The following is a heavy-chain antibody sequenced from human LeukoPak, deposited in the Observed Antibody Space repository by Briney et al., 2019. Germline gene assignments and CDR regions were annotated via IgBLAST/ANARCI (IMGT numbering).Heavy chain of an antibody. CDR2: ISSSSSTI. D-gene: IGHD3-10*01. V-gene: IGHV3-48*01. Sequence: GGSLRLSCAASGFTFSSYNMNWARQAPRKGLEWVPYISSSSSTIYYADSVKGRFTISRDNAKNSLYLQMNSLRAEDTAVYYCARDFRGLSWYFDYWGQGTLVTVSS. CDR3: ARDFRGLSWYFDY. J-gene: IGHJ4*02. CDR1: GFTFSSYN.